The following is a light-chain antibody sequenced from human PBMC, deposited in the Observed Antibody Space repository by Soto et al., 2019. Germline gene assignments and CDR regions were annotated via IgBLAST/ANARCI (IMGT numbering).Light chain of an antibody. CDR2: NYN. CDR1: SSNVESNT. J-gene: IGLJ2*01. CDR3: ASWADSLNGVV. Sequence: QSVLTQPPSVSGTPGQRVTISCSGSSSNVESNTVNWYQQLPATAPKLLIYNYNQRPSGVPDRFSGSKSGTSASLAISGLQSEDEADYYCASWADSLNGVVFGGGTKLTVL. V-gene: IGLV1-44*01.